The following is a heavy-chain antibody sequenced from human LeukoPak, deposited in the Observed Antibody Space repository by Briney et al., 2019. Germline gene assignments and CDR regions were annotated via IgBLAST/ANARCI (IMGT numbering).Heavy chain of an antibody. D-gene: IGHD6-13*01. CDR2: INPNSGGT. CDR3: ASALAAAGGAFDY. CDR1: GYTFTGYY. V-gene: IGHV1-2*02. J-gene: IGHJ4*02. Sequence: ASVKVSCKASGYTFTGYYMHWVRQAPGQGLEWMGWINPNSGGTNYAQKFQGRVTMTRDTSISTAYMELSRLRSDDTAVYYCASALAAAGGAFDYWGQGTLVTVSS.